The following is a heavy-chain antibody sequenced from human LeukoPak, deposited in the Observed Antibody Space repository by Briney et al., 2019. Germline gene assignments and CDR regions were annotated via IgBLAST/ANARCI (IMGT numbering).Heavy chain of an antibody. V-gene: IGHV4-34*01. J-gene: IGHJ4*02. CDR3: ARVRGSYADVDY. CDR1: GGSFSGYY. D-gene: IGHD1-26*01. Sequence: SETLSLTCAVYGGSFSGYYWSWIRKPPGKGLEWIGEINHSGSTNYNPSLKSRVTISVDTSKNQFSLKLSSVTAADTAVYYCARVRGSYADVDYWGQGTLVTVSS. CDR2: INHSGST.